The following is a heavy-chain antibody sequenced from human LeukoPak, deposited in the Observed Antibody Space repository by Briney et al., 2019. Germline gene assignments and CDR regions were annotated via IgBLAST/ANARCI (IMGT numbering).Heavy chain of an antibody. CDR3: ARVRGGWFLDD. J-gene: IGHJ4*02. V-gene: IGHV3-53*01. CDR2: IYSGGST. CDR1: GLTVSNNY. D-gene: IGHD6-19*01. Sequence: GGSLRLSCAASGLTVSNNYMSWVRQAPGKGLEWVSVIYSGGSTYYADSVKCRFTISRDKSKNTIYLQMNNLRAEDTAVYYCARVRGGWFLDDWGQGTLVTVSS.